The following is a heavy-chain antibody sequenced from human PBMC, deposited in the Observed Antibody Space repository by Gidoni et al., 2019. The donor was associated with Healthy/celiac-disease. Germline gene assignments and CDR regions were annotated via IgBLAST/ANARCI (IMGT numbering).Heavy chain of an antibody. J-gene: IGHJ2*01. CDR3: AKDSVTGTTRRRSWYFDL. CDR1: GFTFDDYA. D-gene: IGHD1-7*01. Sequence: EVQLVESGGGLVQPGRSLRLSCAASGFTFDDYAMHWVRQAPGQGLEWVSGIIWNSGSIGYADSVKGRFTISRDNAKNSLYLQMNSLRAEDTALYYCAKDSVTGTTRRRSWYFDLWGRGTLVTVSS. CDR2: IIWNSGSI. V-gene: IGHV3-9*01.